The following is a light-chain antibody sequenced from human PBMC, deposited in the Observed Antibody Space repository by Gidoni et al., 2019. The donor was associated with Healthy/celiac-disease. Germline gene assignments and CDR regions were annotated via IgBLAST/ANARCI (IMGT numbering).Light chain of an antibody. Sequence: AIQLTQSPSSLSASVGDRVTITCRASQGISSALAWYQQKPGKAPKLLIYDASSLESGVPSRFSGSGSGTDFTLTISSLQPEDFATYYCQQFNRTITCGQGTRLEIK. CDR1: QGISSA. V-gene: IGKV1-13*02. CDR3: QQFNRTIT. J-gene: IGKJ5*01. CDR2: DAS.